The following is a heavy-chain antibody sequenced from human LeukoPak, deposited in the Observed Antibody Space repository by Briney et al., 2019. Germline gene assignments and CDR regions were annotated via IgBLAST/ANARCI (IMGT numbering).Heavy chain of an antibody. V-gene: IGHV3-23*01. D-gene: IGHD4-17*01. CDR1: GFTFSSYA. J-gene: IGHJ4*02. Sequence: PGGSLRLSCAASGFTFSSYAMSWVRQAPGKGLEWISVISGSGGNSYYADSVKGRFTISRDNSKNTLYLQMNSLRAEDTAVYYCAKDRGMATVTNRFDYWGQGTLVTVSS. CDR3: AKDRGMATVTNRFDY. CDR2: ISGSGGNS.